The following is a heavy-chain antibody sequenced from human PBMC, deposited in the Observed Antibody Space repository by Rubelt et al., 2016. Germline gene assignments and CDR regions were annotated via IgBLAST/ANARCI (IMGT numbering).Heavy chain of an antibody. Sequence: QLQLQESGPGLVKPSETLSLTCTVSGGSISSSSYYWGWIRQPPGKGLEWIGEINHSGSTNYNPSLKSRVTISVDTSKNQFSLKLSSVTAADTAVYYCASLIAAAGDYWGQGTLVTVSS. CDR3: ASLIAAAGDY. CDR2: INHSGST. V-gene: IGHV4-39*07. D-gene: IGHD6-13*01. J-gene: IGHJ4*02. CDR1: GGSISSSSYY.